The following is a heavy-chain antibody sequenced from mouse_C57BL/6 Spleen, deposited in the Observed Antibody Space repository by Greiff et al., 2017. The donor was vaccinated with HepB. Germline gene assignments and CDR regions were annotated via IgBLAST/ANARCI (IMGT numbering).Heavy chain of an antibody. Sequence: QVQLQQSGAELVKPGASVKMSCKASGYTFTTYPIEWMQQNHGKSLEWIGNFHPYNDDTKYNEKFKGKATLTVEKSSSTVYLELSRLTSDDSAVYYCARGYYDYDAGYAMDYWGQGTSVTVSS. CDR3: ARGYYDYDAGYAMDY. J-gene: IGHJ4*01. V-gene: IGHV1-47*01. CDR2: FHPYNDDT. D-gene: IGHD2-4*01. CDR1: GYTFTTYP.